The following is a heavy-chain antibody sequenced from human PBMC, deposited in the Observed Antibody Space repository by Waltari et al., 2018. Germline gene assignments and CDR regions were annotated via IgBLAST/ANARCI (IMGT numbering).Heavy chain of an antibody. Sequence: QVQLVQSGAEVKKPGSSVKVSCKASGGTFSSYAISWVRQAPGQGLEWMGGIIPILGIANYAQKFQGRVTITADESTSTAYMELSSLRSEDTAVYYCARERAYSSSAIRHSSGWFDPWGQGTLVTVSS. CDR2: IIPILGIA. CDR1: GGTFSSYA. D-gene: IGHD6-6*01. V-gene: IGHV1-69*04. J-gene: IGHJ5*02. CDR3: ARERAYSSSAIRHSSGWFDP.